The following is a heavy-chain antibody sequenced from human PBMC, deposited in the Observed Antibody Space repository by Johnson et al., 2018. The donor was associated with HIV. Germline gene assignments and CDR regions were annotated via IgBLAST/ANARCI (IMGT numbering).Heavy chain of an antibody. CDR3: ARGGPFHAFDI. J-gene: IGHJ3*02. Sequence: QVQLVESGGGLVQPGGSLRLSCAASGFTFSSYWMSWVRQAPVKGLEWVGVMSYDGSKENYADSVKDRFTISRDNAKNTLFLQMNSPRAEDTAMYFCARGGPFHAFDIWGLG. CDR2: MSYDGSKE. V-gene: IGHV3-30*03. D-gene: IGHD2-21*01. CDR1: GFTFSSYW.